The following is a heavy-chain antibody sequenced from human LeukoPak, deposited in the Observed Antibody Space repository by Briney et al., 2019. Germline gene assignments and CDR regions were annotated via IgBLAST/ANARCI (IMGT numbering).Heavy chain of an antibody. D-gene: IGHD6-13*01. J-gene: IGHJ4*02. CDR3: ARGGSSWYYFYY. CDR1: GFTFSSYS. V-gene: IGHV3-21*01. CDR2: INI. Sequence: GGSLRLSCAVSGFTFSSYSMYWVRQAQGKGLEWVSFINIYYADSVKGRFTISRDNAKKSVYLQMNSLRAEDTTVYYCARGGSSWYYFYYWGQGTLVTVSS.